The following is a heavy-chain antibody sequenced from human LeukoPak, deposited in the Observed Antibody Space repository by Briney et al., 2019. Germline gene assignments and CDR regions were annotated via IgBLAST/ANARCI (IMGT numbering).Heavy chain of an antibody. CDR2: ISGDGSST. J-gene: IGHJ6*02. D-gene: IGHD4-23*01. Sequence: PGGSLRLSCAASGFTFDDYAMHWVRQGPGKGLEWVSLISGDGSSTYYADSVKGRFTISRDNSKNSLYLEMNSLRTEDTALYYCAKDSGNSLYYYSGMDVWGQGTTVTVSS. CDR1: GFTFDDYA. CDR3: AKDSGNSLYYYSGMDV. V-gene: IGHV3-43*02.